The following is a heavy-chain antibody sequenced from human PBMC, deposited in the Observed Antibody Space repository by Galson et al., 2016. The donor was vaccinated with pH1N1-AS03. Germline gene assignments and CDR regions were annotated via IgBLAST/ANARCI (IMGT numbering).Heavy chain of an antibody. CDR3: VRPSSGSFRY. Sequence: SLRLSCAASGFPFSGYEMNWVRQAPGKGLEWISYISYSGDTENYADSVKGRFSIFRDNAKNSLYLQMSALRPEDTAVYYCVRPSSGSFRYWGPGTLVTVSS. J-gene: IGHJ4*02. D-gene: IGHD1-26*01. CDR1: GFPFSGYE. CDR2: ISYSGDTE. V-gene: IGHV3-48*03.